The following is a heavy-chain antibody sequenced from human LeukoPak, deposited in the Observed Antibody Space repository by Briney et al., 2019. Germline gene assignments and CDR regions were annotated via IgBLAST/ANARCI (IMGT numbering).Heavy chain of an antibody. CDR1: GFTFSSYW. V-gene: IGHV3-74*01. D-gene: IGHD3-3*01. CDR3: ARGGVRYYDFWSGYYDY. CDR2: INSDGSST. J-gene: IGHJ4*02. Sequence: PGGSLRLSCAASGFTFSSYWMPWVRQAPGKGLVWVSRINSDGSSTSYADSVKGRFTISRDNAKNTLYLQMNSLRAEDTAVYYCARGGVRYYDFWSGYYDYWGQGTLVTVSS.